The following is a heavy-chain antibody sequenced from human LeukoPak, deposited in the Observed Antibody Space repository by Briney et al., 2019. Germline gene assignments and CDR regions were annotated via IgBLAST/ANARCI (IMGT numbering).Heavy chain of an antibody. CDR1: GGSISSSSYY. CDR3: AKIMITFGGVIV. D-gene: IGHD3-16*02. V-gene: IGHV4-39*07. Sequence: PSETLSLTCTVSGGSISSSSYYWGWIRQPPGKGLEWIGSIYYSGSTYYNPSLKSRVTISVDTSKNQFSLKLSSVTAADTAVYYCAKIMITFGGVIVWGQETLVTVSS. CDR2: IYYSGST. J-gene: IGHJ4*02.